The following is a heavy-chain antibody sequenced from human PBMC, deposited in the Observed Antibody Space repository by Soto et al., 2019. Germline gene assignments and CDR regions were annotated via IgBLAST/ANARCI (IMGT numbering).Heavy chain of an antibody. CDR2: IDPSDSYT. J-gene: IGHJ3*02. V-gene: IGHV5-10-1*01. Sequence: GESLKISCKASGYSFASYWLTWVRQMPGKGLEWMGRIDPSDSYTTYSPSFQGHVTITAHKSISTAYLQWRSLKASDTDMYYCATNDYDSSGYYRNAFDIWGQGTMVTVSS. D-gene: IGHD3-22*01. CDR1: GYSFASYW. CDR3: ATNDYDSSGYYRNAFDI.